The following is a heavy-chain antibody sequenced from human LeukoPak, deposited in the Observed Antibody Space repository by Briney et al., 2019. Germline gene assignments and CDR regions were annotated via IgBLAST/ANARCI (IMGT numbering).Heavy chain of an antibody. CDR3: ARVREWEEISGAIPDYFDY. Sequence: ASVKVSCKTSGYTFTGHFMNWVRQAPEQGLEWMGWIKPKSGATAYAQKFQGRVTMTRDTAITTSYLEVSGLTPDDTAVYYCARVREWEEISGAIPDYFDYWGQGTLITVSS. CDR1: GYTFTGHF. V-gene: IGHV1-2*02. J-gene: IGHJ4*02. CDR2: IKPKSGAT. D-gene: IGHD3-3*01.